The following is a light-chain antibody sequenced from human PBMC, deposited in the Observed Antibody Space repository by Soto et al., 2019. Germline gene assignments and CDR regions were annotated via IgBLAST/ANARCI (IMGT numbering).Light chain of an antibody. V-gene: IGKV3-15*01. Sequence: EIVMTQSPATLSVSPGERATLSCRASQSVSSNLAWYQQKPGQAPRLLIYGASTRATGIPSRFSGSGSGTEFTPTIISLLYDDFEVYYCQHYNNWPPYTFGQGTKLEIK. CDR1: QSVSSN. CDR3: QHYNNWPPYT. CDR2: GAS. J-gene: IGKJ2*01.